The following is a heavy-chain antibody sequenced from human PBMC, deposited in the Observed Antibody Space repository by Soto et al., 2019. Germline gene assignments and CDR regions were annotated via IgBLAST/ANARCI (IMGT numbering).Heavy chain of an antibody. CDR2: ISSSGSTI. D-gene: IGHD3-22*01. V-gene: IGHV3-48*03. Sequence: LRLSCAASGFTFSSYEMNWVRQAPGKGLEWVSYISSSGSTIYYADSVKGRFTISRDNAKNSLYLQMNSLRAEDTAVYYCARKRSGYYHFDYWGQGTLVTVSS. CDR1: GFTFSSYE. CDR3: ARKRSGYYHFDY. J-gene: IGHJ4*02.